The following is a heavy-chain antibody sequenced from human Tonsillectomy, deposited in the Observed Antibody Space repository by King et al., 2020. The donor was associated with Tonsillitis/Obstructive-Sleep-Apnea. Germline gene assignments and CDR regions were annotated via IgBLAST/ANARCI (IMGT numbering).Heavy chain of an antibody. CDR2: IYYSGST. CDR3: ARDITGTTMGY. J-gene: IGHJ4*02. V-gene: IGHV4-61*01. Sequence: QLQESGPGLVKPSETLSLTCTVSGGSVSSGSYYWSWIRQPPGKGLEWIGYIYYSGSTNSNPSLKSRVTISVDTSKNQFSLKLSSVTAADTAVYYCARDITGTTMGYWGQGTLVTVSS. CDR1: GGSVSSGSYY. D-gene: IGHD1-7*01.